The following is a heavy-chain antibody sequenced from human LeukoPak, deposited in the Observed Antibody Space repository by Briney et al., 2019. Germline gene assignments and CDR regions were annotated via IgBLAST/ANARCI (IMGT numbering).Heavy chain of an antibody. CDR3: ARFAAGGSYYYYMDV. V-gene: IGHV3-48*01. D-gene: IGHD6-25*01. CDR2: IGTSSTTI. Sequence: GGSLRLSCAASGFTFDDYAMHWVRQAPGRGLEWVSNIGTSSTTIYYADSVKGRFTISRDNAKNSLYLQMNSLRADDTAVYYCARFAAGGSYYYYMDVWGKGTTVTVSS. CDR1: GFTFDDYA. J-gene: IGHJ6*03.